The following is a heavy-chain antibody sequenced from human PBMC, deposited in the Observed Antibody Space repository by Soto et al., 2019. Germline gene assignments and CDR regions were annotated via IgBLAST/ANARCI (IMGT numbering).Heavy chain of an antibody. CDR2: IYTSGST. V-gene: IGHV4-4*07. D-gene: IGHD5-18*01. CDR3: ARDTSAMAEYYYYGMDV. Sequence: ETLSLTCTVSGGSISSYYWSWIRQPAGKGLEWIGRIYTSGSTNYNPSLKSRVTMSVDTSKNQFSLKLSSVTAADTAVYYCARDTSAMAEYYYYGMDVWGQGTTVTVSS. CDR1: GGSISSYY. J-gene: IGHJ6*02.